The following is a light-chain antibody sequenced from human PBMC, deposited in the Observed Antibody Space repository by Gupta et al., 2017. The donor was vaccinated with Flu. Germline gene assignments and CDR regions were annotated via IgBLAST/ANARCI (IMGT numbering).Light chain of an antibody. J-gene: IGKJ1*01. CDR1: QSISSW. CDR3: QQYNSYSPWT. V-gene: IGKV1-5*03. CDR2: KAS. Sequence: DIQMTQSPSTLSASVGDRVTITCRASQSISSWLAWYQQKPGKAPKLLIYKASSLESGVPSRFSGSGSGTEFTHTISSLQPDDFATYYCQQYNSYSPWTFGQGTKVEIK.